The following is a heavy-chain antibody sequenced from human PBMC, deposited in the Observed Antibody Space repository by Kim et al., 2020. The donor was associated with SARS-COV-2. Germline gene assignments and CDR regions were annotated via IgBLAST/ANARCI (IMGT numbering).Heavy chain of an antibody. CDR3: ARDQKGGVSYGMDV. J-gene: IGHJ6*02. D-gene: IGHD3-16*01. Sequence: YADSGKGQFTISRDNSKNPLYLQMNSLRAEDTAVYYCARDQKGGVSYGMDVWGQGTTVTVSS. V-gene: IGHV3-33*01.